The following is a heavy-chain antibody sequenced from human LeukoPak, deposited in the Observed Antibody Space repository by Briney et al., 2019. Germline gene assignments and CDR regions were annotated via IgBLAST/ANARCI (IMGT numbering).Heavy chain of an antibody. Sequence: PSETLSLTCTVSGGSISSYYWSWIRQPPGKGLEWIGYIYYSGSTYYNPSLKSRVTISVDTSKNQFSLKLSSVTAADTAVYYCAREESRRDYYGSGSIDYWGQGTLVTVSS. J-gene: IGHJ4*02. V-gene: IGHV4-59*12. CDR2: IYYSGST. CDR3: AREESRRDYYGSGSIDY. CDR1: GGSISSYY. D-gene: IGHD3-10*01.